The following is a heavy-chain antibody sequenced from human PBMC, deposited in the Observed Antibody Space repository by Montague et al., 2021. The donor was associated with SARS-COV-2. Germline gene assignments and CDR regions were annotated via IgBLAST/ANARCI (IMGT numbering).Heavy chain of an antibody. CDR3: VREGRSSAYAMDS. Sequence: SETLSLTCTVYGASMSGSYWAWVRQPPGKGPEWIGNIYSSGRTHYNPSLKSRVTISVDTSKSQFSLRLTSVTAADTAVYYCVREGRSSAYAMDSWGQGTLVTVSS. D-gene: IGHD3-22*01. CDR1: GASMSGSY. V-gene: IGHV4-59*01. CDR2: IYSSGRT. J-gene: IGHJ4*02.